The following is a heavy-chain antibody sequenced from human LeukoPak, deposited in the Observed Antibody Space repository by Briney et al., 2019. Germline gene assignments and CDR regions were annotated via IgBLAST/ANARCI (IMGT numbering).Heavy chain of an antibody. J-gene: IGHJ4*02. CDR2: IWFDGSRQ. CDR3: ARAGASSEIDY. CDR1: GFTFTSYG. V-gene: IGHV3-33*01. D-gene: IGHD1-26*01. Sequence: PGRSLRLSCATSGFTFTSYGFHWVRQAPNKGLEWVAVIWFDGSRQYYIDTVRGRFTVSRDNSKNTIYLQMNILRVEDTAIYYCARAGASSEIDYWGQGTLVTVSS.